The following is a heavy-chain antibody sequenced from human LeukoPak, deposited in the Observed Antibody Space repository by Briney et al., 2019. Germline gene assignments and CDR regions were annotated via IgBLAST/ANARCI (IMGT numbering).Heavy chain of an antibody. Sequence: GGSLRLSCAASGFTFSSYAMHWARQAPGEGLEWVAVISYDGSNKYYADSVKGRFTISRDNSKNTLYLQMNSLRAEDTAVYYCARARWELQLDYWGQGTLVTVSS. CDR1: GFTFSSYA. CDR2: ISYDGSNK. V-gene: IGHV3-30*01. J-gene: IGHJ4*02. D-gene: IGHD1-26*01. CDR3: ARARWELQLDY.